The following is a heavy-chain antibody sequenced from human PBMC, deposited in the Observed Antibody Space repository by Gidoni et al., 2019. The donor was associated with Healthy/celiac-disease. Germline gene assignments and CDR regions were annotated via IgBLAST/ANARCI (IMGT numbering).Heavy chain of an antibody. V-gene: IGHV3-33*01. Sequence: QVQLVESGGGVVQPGRSLRLSCAASGFTFSSYGMHWVRQAPGKGLEWVAVIWYDGSNKYYADSVKGRFTISRDNSKNTLYLQMNSLRAEDTAVYYCARDGIAAAGPGTFDYWGQGTLVTVSS. CDR1: GFTFSSYG. CDR2: IWYDGSNK. D-gene: IGHD6-13*01. CDR3: ARDGIAAAGPGTFDY. J-gene: IGHJ4*02.